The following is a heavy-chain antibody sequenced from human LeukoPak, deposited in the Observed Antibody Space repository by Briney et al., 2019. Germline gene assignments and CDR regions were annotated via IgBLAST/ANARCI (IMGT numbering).Heavy chain of an antibody. V-gene: IGHV4-39*07. CDR1: GGSITSSSYY. CDR2: IFYSGST. CDR3: ARVHRPTNWFDP. Sequence: SETLSLTCTVSGGSITSSSYYWDWIRQPPGKGLEWIGTIFYSGSTYYNPSLKSRVTISVDTSKNQFSLKLNSVTAADTAVYYCARVHRPTNWFDPWGQGTLVTVSS. J-gene: IGHJ5*02.